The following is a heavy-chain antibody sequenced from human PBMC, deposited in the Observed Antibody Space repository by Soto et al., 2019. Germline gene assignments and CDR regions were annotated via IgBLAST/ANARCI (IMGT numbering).Heavy chain of an antibody. Sequence: EVQLLESGGDLIQPGGSLRLSCAASGFTFNIYAMTWVRQAPGKGLEWVSAISRYGDFTYYADSVEGRFTITRDNSKNTPYLQTKSLRAAATAVYYCAKDRFLDHDSRGYLFDNWGQGTLVTVSS. V-gene: IGHV3-23*01. J-gene: IGHJ4*02. CDR2: ISRYGDFT. CDR3: AKDRFLDHDSRGYLFDN. CDR1: GFTFNIYA. D-gene: IGHD3-22*01.